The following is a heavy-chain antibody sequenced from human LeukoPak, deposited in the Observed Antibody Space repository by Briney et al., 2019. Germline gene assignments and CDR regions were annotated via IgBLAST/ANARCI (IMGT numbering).Heavy chain of an antibody. Sequence: GGSLRLSCAASGFTFSSYSMNWVRQAPGEGLEWVSSISSSSSYIYYADSVKGRFTISRDNAKNSLYLQMNSPRAEDTAVYYCARDHAFGGVIAIDYWGQGTLVTVSS. CDR1: GFTFSSYS. D-gene: IGHD3-16*02. V-gene: IGHV3-21*01. CDR2: ISSSSSYI. J-gene: IGHJ4*02. CDR3: ARDHAFGGVIAIDY.